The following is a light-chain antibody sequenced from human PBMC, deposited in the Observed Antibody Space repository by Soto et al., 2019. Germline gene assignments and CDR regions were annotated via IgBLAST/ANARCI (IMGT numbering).Light chain of an antibody. CDR3: QQYGNSPQGT. Sequence: EIVLTQSPGTLSLSPGERATLSCRASQSVSSSYLAWYQQKPGQAPRLLIYGASSRATGIPDRFSGSGSGTDFTLTISRLEPEDFAVYYCQQYGNSPQGTFGQGTKLEIK. CDR1: QSVSSSY. V-gene: IGKV3-20*01. CDR2: GAS. J-gene: IGKJ2*02.